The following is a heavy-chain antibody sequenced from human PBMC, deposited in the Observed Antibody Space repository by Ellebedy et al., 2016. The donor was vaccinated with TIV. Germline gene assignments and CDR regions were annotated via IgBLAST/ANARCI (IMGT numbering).Heavy chain of an antibody. D-gene: IGHD4-17*01. J-gene: IGHJ4*02. CDR1: GYSFTSYW. V-gene: IGHV5-51*01. Sequence: PGGSLRLSCKGSGYSFTSYWIGWVRQMPGKGLEWMGIIYPGDSDTRYSPSFQGQVTISADKSISTAYLQWSSLKASDTAMYYCASASTTVTPHFDYWGQGTLVTVSS. CDR3: ASASTTVTPHFDY. CDR2: IYPGDSDT.